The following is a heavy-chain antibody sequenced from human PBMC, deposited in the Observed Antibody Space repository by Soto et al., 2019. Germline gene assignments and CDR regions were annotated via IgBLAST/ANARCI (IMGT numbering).Heavy chain of an antibody. CDR3: AKDGTGYYYGMDV. CDR1: GFTFSSYA. J-gene: IGHJ6*02. V-gene: IGHV3-23*01. D-gene: IGHD3-9*01. CDR2: ISGSGGST. Sequence: PGGSLRLSCAASGFTFSSYAMSWVRQAPWKGLEWVSAISGSGGSTYYADSVKGRFTISRDNSKNTLYLQMNSLRAEDTAVYYCAKDGTGYYYGMDVWGQGTTVTVSS.